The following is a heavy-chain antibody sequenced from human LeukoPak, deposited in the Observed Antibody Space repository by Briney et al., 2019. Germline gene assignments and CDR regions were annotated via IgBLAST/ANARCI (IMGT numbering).Heavy chain of an antibody. D-gene: IGHD6-13*01. V-gene: IGHV3-33*01. CDR3: ARDRGYGIDY. J-gene: IGHJ4*02. CDR2: IWYDGGNK. Sequence: GGSLRLSCAASGFTFSSYGMHWVRQAPGKGLEWVAVIWYDGGNKYYADSVKGRFTISRDNSENTLFLQMNSLRAEDTTVYYCARDRGYGIDYWGQGTLVTVSS. CDR1: GFTFSSYG.